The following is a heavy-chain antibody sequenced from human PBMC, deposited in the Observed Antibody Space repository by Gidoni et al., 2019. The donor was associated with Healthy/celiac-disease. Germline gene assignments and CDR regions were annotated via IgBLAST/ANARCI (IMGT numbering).Heavy chain of an antibody. V-gene: IGHV3-33*01. CDR3: ARDTGSGSYYRWFDP. Sequence: QVQLVESGGGVVQPGRSLRLSCAASGFTFSSYGMHWVRQAPGKGLEWVAVIWYDGSNKYYADSVKGRFTISRDNSKNTLYLQMNSLRAEDTAVYYCARDTGSGSYYRWFDPWGQGTLVTVSS. J-gene: IGHJ5*02. CDR1: GFTFSSYG. CDR2: IWYDGSNK. D-gene: IGHD3-10*01.